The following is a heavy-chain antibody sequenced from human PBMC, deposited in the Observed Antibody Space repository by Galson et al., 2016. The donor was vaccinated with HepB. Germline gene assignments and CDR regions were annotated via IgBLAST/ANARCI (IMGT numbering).Heavy chain of an antibody. CDR3: ARDEGREGGFGP. V-gene: IGHV4-59*01. CDR2: IHYTGGT. J-gene: IGHJ5*02. D-gene: IGHD1-26*01. CDR1: GGSISDYR. Sequence: SETLSLTCTVSGGSISDYRWSWIRQTPGKGLEWVGYIHYTGGTHYNPSLKRRVTISFDTSKNQVSLKLTSVTASDTAVYFCARDEGREGGFGPWGQGTLVTVSS.